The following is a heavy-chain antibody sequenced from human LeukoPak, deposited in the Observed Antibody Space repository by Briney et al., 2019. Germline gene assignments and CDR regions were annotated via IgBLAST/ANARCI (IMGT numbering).Heavy chain of an antibody. D-gene: IGHD2-15*01. CDR2: IFGSGDST. J-gene: IGHJ2*01. Sequence: GSLRLSCAASGFTFSSYAMNWVRQAPGKGLEWVSAIFGSGDSTYYADSVKGRFTISRDNSKNTLYLQMNSLRAEDTAVYYCARVMRCSGGTCYSLDLWGRGTLVTVSS. CDR3: ARVMRCSGGTCYSLDL. V-gene: IGHV3-23*01. CDR1: GFTFSSYA.